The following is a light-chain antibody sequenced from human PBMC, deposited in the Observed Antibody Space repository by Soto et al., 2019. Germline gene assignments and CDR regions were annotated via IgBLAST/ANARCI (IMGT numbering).Light chain of an antibody. CDR3: CSYAGSYTVV. V-gene: IGLV2-11*01. CDR1: SSDVGGYNY. J-gene: IGLJ2*01. CDR2: DVS. Sequence: QSALTQPRSVSGSPGQSVTISCTGTSSDVGGYNYVSWYQQHPGKAPKLMIYDVSKRPSGVPDRFSGSKSGNTASLNISGLQADDEADYYCCSYAGSYTVVFGGGTKLTVL.